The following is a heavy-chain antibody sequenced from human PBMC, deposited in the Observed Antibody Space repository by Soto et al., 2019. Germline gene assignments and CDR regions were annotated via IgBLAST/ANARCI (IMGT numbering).Heavy chain of an antibody. V-gene: IGHV3-23*01. CDR1: GFTFSNYA. CDR3: ARDWTGDTCPCLDV. CDR2: FSGSGGST. J-gene: IGHJ6*02. Sequence: EVQLLESGGGLVQPGGSLRLSCAAAGFTFSNYALTWVRQSPGKGLELVSTFSGSGGSTYYADSVRGRFTISRDNSKKSLFLQMNSLRVEDTAIYYCARDWTGDTCPCLDVWGQGTTVSVSS. D-gene: IGHD3-3*01.